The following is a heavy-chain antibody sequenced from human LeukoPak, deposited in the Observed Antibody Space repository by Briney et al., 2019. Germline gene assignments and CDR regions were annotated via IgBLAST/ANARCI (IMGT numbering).Heavy chain of an antibody. V-gene: IGHV5-51*01. D-gene: IGHD3-10*01. CDR2: IYPGDSDT. Sequence: GESLKISCKGSGYSFTSYWISWVRQMPGKGLEWMGIIYPGDSDTRYSPSFQGQVTISADKSISTAYLQWSSLKASDTAMYYCARLGFAYGSGSYSSFYYYYYYGMDVWGQGTTVTVSS. CDR1: GYSFTSYW. CDR3: ARLGFAYGSGSYSSFYYYYYYGMDV. J-gene: IGHJ6*02.